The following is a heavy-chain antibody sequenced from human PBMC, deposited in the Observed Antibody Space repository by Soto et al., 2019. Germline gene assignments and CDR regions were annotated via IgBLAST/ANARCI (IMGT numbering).Heavy chain of an antibody. V-gene: IGHV4-59*08. D-gene: IGHD3-3*01. J-gene: IGHJ4*01. CDR2: IYYAGTT. CDR1: DGSFSPNY. CDR3: ARHNPASTVFGIVISLRY. Sequence: SETLSLTCTVSDGSFSPNYWGWIRQPPGKGLEWIGYIYYAGTTTYNPSLKGRATISLDTSKNEFSLRLSSVTAADTAVYYCARHNPASTVFGIVISLRYWGHGTLVTVSS.